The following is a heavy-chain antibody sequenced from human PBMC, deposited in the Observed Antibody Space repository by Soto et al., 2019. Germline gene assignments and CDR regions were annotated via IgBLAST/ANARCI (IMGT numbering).Heavy chain of an antibody. CDR1: GFNFGAYS. CDR2: IRRAVSSATT. J-gene: IGHJ4*02. Sequence: DVQLVESGGGLVEPGRSLRLSCTASGFNFGAYSMSWFRQAPGKGLEWVSFIRRAVSSATTEYAASVRDRFTVSRDDSPSMLYLHMNSLKTEDTAVYYCAREQGAFTLVRGDVDYWGQGTLVTVSS. D-gene: IGHD3-10*01. V-gene: IGHV3-49*03. CDR3: AREQGAFTLVRGDVDY.